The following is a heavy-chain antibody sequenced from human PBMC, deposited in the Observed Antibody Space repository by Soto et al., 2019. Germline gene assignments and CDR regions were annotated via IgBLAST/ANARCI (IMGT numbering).Heavy chain of an antibody. CDR2: INPNSGGT. CDR1: GYTFTGYY. V-gene: IGHV1-2*02. CDR3: ARGPLSVVAVAGTWVGKYFQH. J-gene: IGHJ1*01. D-gene: IGHD6-19*01. Sequence: RASVKVSCKASGYTFTGYYMHWVRQAPGQGLEWMGWINPNSGGTNYAQKFQGRVTMTRDTSISTAYMELSRLRSDDTAVYYCARGPLSVVAVAGTWVGKYFQHWGQGTLVTVSS.